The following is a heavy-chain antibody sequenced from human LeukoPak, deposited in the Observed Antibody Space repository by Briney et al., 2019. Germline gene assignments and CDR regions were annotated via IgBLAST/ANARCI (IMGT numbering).Heavy chain of an antibody. CDR3: AKPAKTDYADY. Sequence: GGSLRLSCATSGFTFSHAWMNWVRQAPGKGLEWVSAISGSGGNTYYTDSVKGRFTISRDNSKNTLYLQMNSLRAEDTAVYYCAKPAKTDYADYWGQGTLVTVSS. J-gene: IGHJ4*02. CDR2: ISGSGGNT. CDR1: GFTFSHAW. D-gene: IGHD1-14*01. V-gene: IGHV3-23*01.